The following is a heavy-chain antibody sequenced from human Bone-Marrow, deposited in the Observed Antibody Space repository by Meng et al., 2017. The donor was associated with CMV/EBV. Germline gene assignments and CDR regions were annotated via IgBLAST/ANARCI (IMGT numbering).Heavy chain of an antibody. V-gene: IGHV3-74*01. CDR3: ARSPGSQLYI. Sequence: GESLKISCAASGFTFSSFWMHWVRQAPGKGLVWVSRINSDGSSSNYGDSVKGRFTISRDNAENTLYLQMNSLRAEDTAAYYCARSPGSQLYIWGRGTVVTVSS. CDR2: INSDGSSS. J-gene: IGHJ3*02. CDR1: GFTFSSFW. D-gene: IGHD2-2*01.